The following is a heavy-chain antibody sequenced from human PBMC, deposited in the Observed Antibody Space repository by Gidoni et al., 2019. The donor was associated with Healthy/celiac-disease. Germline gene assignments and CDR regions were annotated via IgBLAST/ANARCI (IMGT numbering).Heavy chain of an antibody. CDR2: ISGSGGST. J-gene: IGHJ4*02. D-gene: IGHD5-12*01. Sequence: EVQLLESGGGLVQPGGSLRLSCAVSGFTCSSYAMSGVRQAPGKGLEWVSSISGSGGSTYYADSVKGRFTISRDNSKNTLYLQMNSLRAEDTAVYYCAKVDIVAIYYFDYWGQGTLVTVSS. CDR3: AKVDIVAIYYFDY. CDR1: GFTCSSYA. V-gene: IGHV3-23*01.